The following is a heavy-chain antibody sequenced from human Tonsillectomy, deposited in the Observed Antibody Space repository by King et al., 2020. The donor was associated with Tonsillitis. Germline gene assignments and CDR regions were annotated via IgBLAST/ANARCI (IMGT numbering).Heavy chain of an antibody. CDR2: IYRGGST. D-gene: IGHD6-13*01. CDR3: ASSGYISWYTFDI. J-gene: IGHJ3*02. Sequence: VQLVESGGGLIQPGGSLRLSCAASGFTVSSNYMSWVRQAPGKGLEWVSVIYRGGSTYYADSVKGRFTISRDNSKNTLYLQMNNLRAEDTAVYYCASSGYISWYTFDIWGQGTTVTVSS. CDR1: GFTVSSNY. V-gene: IGHV3-53*01.